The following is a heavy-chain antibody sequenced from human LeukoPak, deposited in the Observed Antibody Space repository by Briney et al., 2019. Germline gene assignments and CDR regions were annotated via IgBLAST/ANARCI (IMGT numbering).Heavy chain of an antibody. D-gene: IGHD1-26*01. CDR3: AKDQWELLDYFDY. CDR1: GVTFSSYG. Sequence: GGSLRLSCAASGVTFSSYGMHWVRQAPGKGLEWVAVISYDGSNKYYADSVKGRFTISRDNSKNTLYLQMNSLRAEDTAVYYCAKDQWELLDYFDYWGQGTLVTVSS. CDR2: ISYDGSNK. J-gene: IGHJ4*02. V-gene: IGHV3-30*18.